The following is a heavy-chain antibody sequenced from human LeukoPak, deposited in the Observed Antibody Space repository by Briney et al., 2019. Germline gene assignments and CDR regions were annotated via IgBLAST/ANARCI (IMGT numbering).Heavy chain of an antibody. CDR1: GFTFSSYS. Sequence: GALRLSCAASGFTFSSYSMNWVRQAPGKGLEWVSSISSSSSYIYYADSVKGRFTISRDNAKNSLYLQMNSLRAEDTAVYYCVRAEIAAAGYDYWGQGTLVTVSS. CDR2: ISSSSSYI. V-gene: IGHV3-21*01. J-gene: IGHJ4*02. CDR3: VRAEIAAAGYDY. D-gene: IGHD6-13*01.